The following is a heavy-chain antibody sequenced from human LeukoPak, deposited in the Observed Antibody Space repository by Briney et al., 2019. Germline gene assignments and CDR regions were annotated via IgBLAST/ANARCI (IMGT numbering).Heavy chain of an antibody. CDR1: GYTFTSYG. D-gene: IGHD2-15*01. CDR2: ISAYNGNT. J-gene: IGHJ6*04. Sequence: ASVKVSCKASGYTFTSYGISWVRQAPGQGLEWMGWISAYNGNTNYAQKLQGRVTMTTDTSTSTAYMELRSLRSDDTAVYYCARYVYCSGGSCYINYYGMDVWGKGPRSPSPQ. V-gene: IGHV1-18*04. CDR3: ARYVYCSGGSCYINYYGMDV.